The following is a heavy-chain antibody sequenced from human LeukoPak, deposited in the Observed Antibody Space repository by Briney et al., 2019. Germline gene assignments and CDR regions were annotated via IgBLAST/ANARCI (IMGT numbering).Heavy chain of an antibody. CDR2: ISYDGSNK. V-gene: IGHV3-30-3*01. D-gene: IGHD3-22*01. CDR1: GFTFSSYA. J-gene: IGHJ4*02. Sequence: PGGSLRLSCAASGFTFSSYAMHWVRQAPGKGLEWVAVISYDGSNKYYADSVKGRFSISRDNSKNTLYLQMNSLRAEDTAVYYCARDLVDYYDSSGYYWSLVDHWGQGTLVTVSS. CDR3: ARDLVDYYDSSGYYWSLVDH.